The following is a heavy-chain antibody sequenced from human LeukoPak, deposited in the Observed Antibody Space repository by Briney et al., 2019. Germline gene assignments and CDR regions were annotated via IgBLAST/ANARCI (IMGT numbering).Heavy chain of an antibody. Sequence: ASVKVSCKSSGYTFTGYYMHWVRQAPGQGLEWMGCINPNSGGTNYAQKFQGRVTMTRDTSISTAYMELSRLRSDDTAVYYCARGASSGWSPAYWGQGTLVTVSS. V-gene: IGHV1-2*02. J-gene: IGHJ4*02. CDR1: GYTFTGYY. CDR2: INPNSGGT. D-gene: IGHD6-19*01. CDR3: ARGASSGWSPAY.